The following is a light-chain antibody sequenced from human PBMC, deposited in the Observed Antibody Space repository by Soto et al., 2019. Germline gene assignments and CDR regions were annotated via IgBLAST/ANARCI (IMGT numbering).Light chain of an antibody. CDR2: GAS. V-gene: IGKV3D-15*01. J-gene: IGKJ1*01. Sequence: EIVMPQSPDTVSVSPGERATLSCRASQSVSSNLAWYQQKPGQAPRLLIYGASSRATGIPDRFSGSGSGTDFTLTISSLQSEDFAVYYCQHYNNWPRTFGQGTKVDIK. CDR3: QHYNNWPRT. CDR1: QSVSSN.